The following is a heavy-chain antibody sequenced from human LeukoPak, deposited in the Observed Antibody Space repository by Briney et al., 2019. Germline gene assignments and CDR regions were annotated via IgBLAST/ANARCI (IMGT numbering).Heavy chain of an antibody. J-gene: IGHJ5*02. D-gene: IGHD2-2*01. CDR3: ALVVVPAAMIGWFDP. V-gene: IGHV4-34*01. CDR1: GGSFSGYY. CDR2: INYSGST. Sequence: PSETLSLTCAVYGGSFSGYYWSWIRQPPGKGLEWIGEINYSGSTNYIPSLKSRVTISVDTSKNQFSLKLSSVTAADTAVYYCALVVVPAAMIGWFDPWGQGTLVTVSS.